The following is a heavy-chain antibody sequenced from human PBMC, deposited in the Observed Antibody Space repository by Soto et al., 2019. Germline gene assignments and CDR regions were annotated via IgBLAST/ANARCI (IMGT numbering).Heavy chain of an antibody. Sequence: SVKVSCKASGGTFSSYAISWVRQAPGQGLEWMGGIIPIFGTANYAQKFQGRVTITADESTSTAYMELSSLRSDDTAVYYCASNYCSGGSCYDYYYMDVWGKGTTVTVSS. CDR3: ASNYCSGGSCYDYYYMDV. CDR2: IIPIFGTA. V-gene: IGHV1-69*13. D-gene: IGHD2-15*01. CDR1: GGTFSSYA. J-gene: IGHJ6*03.